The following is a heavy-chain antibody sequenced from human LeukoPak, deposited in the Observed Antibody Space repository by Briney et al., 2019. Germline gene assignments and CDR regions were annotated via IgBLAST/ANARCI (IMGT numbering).Heavy chain of an antibody. CDR3: ARRRVTGTEDY. J-gene: IGHJ4*02. Sequence: PSETLSLTCAVYGGSFSGYYWSWIRQPPGKGLEWIGEINHSGSTNYNPSLKSRVTISVDTSKNQFSLKLSSVTAADTAVYYCARRRVTGTEDYWGQGTLVTVSS. D-gene: IGHD6-19*01. CDR2: INHSGST. CDR1: GGSFSGYY. V-gene: IGHV4-34*01.